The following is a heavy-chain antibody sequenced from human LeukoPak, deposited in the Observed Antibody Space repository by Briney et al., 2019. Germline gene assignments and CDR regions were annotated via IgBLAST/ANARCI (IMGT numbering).Heavy chain of an antibody. D-gene: IGHD2-15*01. CDR2: IYYSGST. V-gene: IGHV4-39*01. CDR3: ARPRLCSGGSCYWFDP. Sequence: SETLSLTCTVSGGSISSSSYYWGWIRQPPGKGLEWIGSIYYSGSTYYNPSLKNRVTISVDTSKNQFPLKLSSVTAADTAVYYCARPRLCSGGSCYWFDPWGQGTLVTVSS. J-gene: IGHJ5*02. CDR1: GGSISSSSYY.